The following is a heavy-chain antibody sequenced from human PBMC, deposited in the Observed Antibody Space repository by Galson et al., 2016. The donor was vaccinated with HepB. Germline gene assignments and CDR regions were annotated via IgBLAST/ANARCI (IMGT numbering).Heavy chain of an antibody. CDR2: ISSGGSVI. CDR3: ARDFGWFDP. Sequence: LRLSCAASGFTFSDYFMSWIRQTPGKGLEWVSYISSGGSVIYYTDSVQGRFTISRDNAKSSLYLQMNSLRAEDSAVYYCARDFGWFDPWGQGVLVTVSS. J-gene: IGHJ5*02. D-gene: IGHD3-10*01. V-gene: IGHV3-11*01. CDR1: GFTFSDYF.